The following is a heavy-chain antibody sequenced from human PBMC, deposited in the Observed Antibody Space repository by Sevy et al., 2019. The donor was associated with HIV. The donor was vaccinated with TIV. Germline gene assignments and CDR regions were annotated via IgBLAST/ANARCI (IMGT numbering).Heavy chain of an antibody. Sequence: GGSLRLSCAASGFTFSNYSMNWVRQAPGKGLEWVSSISNGSIYIYYADSVKDRFTISRDNAKNSLYLQMNSLRAEDTAVYYCARDGGRELNYGMDVWGQGTTVTVSS. J-gene: IGHJ6*02. D-gene: IGHD3-16*01. CDR2: ISNGSIYI. CDR1: GFTFSNYS. CDR3: ARDGGRELNYGMDV. V-gene: IGHV3-21*01.